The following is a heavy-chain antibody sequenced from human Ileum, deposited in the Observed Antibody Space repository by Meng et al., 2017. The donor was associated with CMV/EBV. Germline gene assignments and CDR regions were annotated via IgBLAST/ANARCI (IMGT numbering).Heavy chain of an antibody. Sequence: GGSLRLSCVASGFTFSRHWMHWVRQTPGKGLVWVSRINTDGTDSDSADSMKGRFTISRANAKNTLYLQMNSLRAEDTAVYYCARKNSGADLDLWGQGTLATFSS. CDR3: ARKNSGADLDL. V-gene: IGHV3-74*01. J-gene: IGHJ5*02. CDR1: GFTFSRHW. CDR2: INTDGTDS. D-gene: IGHD6-19*01.